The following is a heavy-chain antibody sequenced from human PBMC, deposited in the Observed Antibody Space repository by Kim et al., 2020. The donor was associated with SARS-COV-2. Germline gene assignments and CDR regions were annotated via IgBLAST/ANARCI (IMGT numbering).Heavy chain of an antibody. J-gene: IGHJ4*02. CDR1: GGSISDYY. V-gene: IGHV4-59*08. Sequence: SETLSLTCTVSGGSISDYYWSWIRQPPGKGLEWIGYIYNSGSTKYNSSLKSRATISVDTSKNQFSLILSSVTAAETAVDYCARHHCGVGVDYWGEGALAT. CDR2: IYNSGST. D-gene: IGHD2-21*01. CDR3: ARHHCGVGVDY.